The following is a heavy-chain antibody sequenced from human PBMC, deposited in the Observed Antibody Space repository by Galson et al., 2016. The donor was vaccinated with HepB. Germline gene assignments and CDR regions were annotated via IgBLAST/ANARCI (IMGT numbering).Heavy chain of an antibody. CDR1: GFTFSSLG. J-gene: IGHJ4*02. Sequence: SLRLSCAASGFTFSSLGMHWVRQAPGKGLEGVAVIWYDGSNKYYADSVKGRFTISRDNSKNTLYLQMNSLRAEDTAVYYCARDAFYNTSGLVWHFDYWGQGTLVTVSS. V-gene: IGHV3-33*01. CDR3: ARDAFYNTSGLVWHFDY. CDR2: IWYDGSNK. D-gene: IGHD3-22*01.